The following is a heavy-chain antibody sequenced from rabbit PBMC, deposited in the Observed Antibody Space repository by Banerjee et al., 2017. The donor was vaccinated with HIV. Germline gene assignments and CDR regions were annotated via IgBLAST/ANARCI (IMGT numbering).Heavy chain of an antibody. V-gene: IGHV1S7*01. D-gene: IGHD1-1*01. CDR1: GFTINNNYY. J-gene: IGHJ4*01. CDR3: VRAHASSSGYYTYLYL. CDR2: IYAGKGNT. Sequence: VQPGGSLTLSCKASGFTINNNYYMSWVRQAPGKGLEWIGIIYAGKGNTYYANWVNGRFTISRENTQNTVSLQMNSLTAADTATYFCVRAHASSSGYYTYLYLWGPGTLVTVS.